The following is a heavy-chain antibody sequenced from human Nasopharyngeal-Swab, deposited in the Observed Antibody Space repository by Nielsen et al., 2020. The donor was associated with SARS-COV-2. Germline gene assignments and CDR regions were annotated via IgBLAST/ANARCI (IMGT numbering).Heavy chain of an antibody. Sequence: GSLRLSCTVSGGSISSGDYYWSWIRQPPGKGLEWIGYIYYSGSTNYNPSLKSRVTISVDTSKNQFSLKLSSVTAADTAVYYCARAQLDFWSGYYQYHLDYWGQGTLVTVSS. V-gene: IGHV4-61*08. CDR2: IYYSGST. CDR1: GGSISSGDYY. CDR3: ARAQLDFWSGYYQYHLDY. D-gene: IGHD3-3*01. J-gene: IGHJ4*02.